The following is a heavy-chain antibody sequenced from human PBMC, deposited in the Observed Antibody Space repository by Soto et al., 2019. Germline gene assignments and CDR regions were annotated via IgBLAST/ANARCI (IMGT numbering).Heavy chain of an antibody. CDR3: ATQLRFSSWGPNWFDP. J-gene: IGHJ5*02. CDR1: GGSISSGGYY. Sequence: KPSETLSLTCTVSGGSISSGGYYWSWIRQHPGKGLEWIGYIYYSGSTYYNPSLKSRVTISVDTSKNQFSLKLSSVTAADTAVYYCATQLRFSSWGPNWFDPWGQGTLVTVSS. V-gene: IGHV4-31*02. CDR2: IYYSGST. D-gene: IGHD3-3*01.